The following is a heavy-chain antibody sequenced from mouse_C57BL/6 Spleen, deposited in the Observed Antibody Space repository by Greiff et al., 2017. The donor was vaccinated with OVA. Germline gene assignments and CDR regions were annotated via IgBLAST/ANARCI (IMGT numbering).Heavy chain of an antibody. CDR3: ARDLSNYAMDY. CDR1: GFTFSSYA. J-gene: IGHJ4*01. V-gene: IGHV5-4*01. D-gene: IGHD1-1*01. CDR2: ISDGGSYT. Sequence: EVHLVESGGGLVKPGGSLKLSCAASGFTFSSYAMSWVRQTPEKRLEWVATISDGGSYTYYPDNVKGRFTISRDNAKNNLYLQMSHLKSEDTAMYYCARDLSNYAMDYWGQGTSVTVSS.